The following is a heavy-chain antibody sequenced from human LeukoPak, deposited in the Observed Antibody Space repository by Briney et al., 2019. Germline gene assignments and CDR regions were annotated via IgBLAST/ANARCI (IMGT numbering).Heavy chain of an antibody. Sequence: SETLSLTCTVSGGSMSTYYWSWIRQPPGKGLEWIGYIYYGGSTNYNPSLKSRVIISVDTSKNQFSLKLSSVTAADTAVYSCAREVADYGGYYYYHYMDVWGKGTTVTISS. CDR3: AREVADYGGYYYYHYMDV. CDR1: GGSMSTYY. J-gene: IGHJ6*03. CDR2: IYYGGST. V-gene: IGHV4-59*01. D-gene: IGHD4-23*01.